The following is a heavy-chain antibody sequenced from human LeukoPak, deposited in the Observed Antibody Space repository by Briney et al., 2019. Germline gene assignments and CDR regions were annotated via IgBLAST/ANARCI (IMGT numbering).Heavy chain of an antibody. D-gene: IGHD6-19*01. CDR1: GRSISSYY. J-gene: IGHJ3*02. V-gene: IGHV4-59*01. CDR2: IYYSGSN. CDR3: ARGSGSSGWYLGAFDI. Sequence: SETLSLTCTVSGRSISSYYWGWTRQPPGKGREYIGYIYYSGSNNYNPSLKSRVTISVNTSKNQFSLKLISVTAADTAVYYCARGSGSSGWYLGAFDIWGQGKMVPVSS.